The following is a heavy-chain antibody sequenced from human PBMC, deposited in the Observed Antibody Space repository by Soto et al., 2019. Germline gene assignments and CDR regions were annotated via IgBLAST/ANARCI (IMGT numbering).Heavy chain of an antibody. J-gene: IGHJ4*02. D-gene: IGHD2-2*01. Sequence: GGSLRLSCVASGHTFQNYAMTWVRQAPGKGLEWVSAISGSGGSTYYADSVKGRFTISRDNSKNTLYLQMNSLRAEDTAVYYCAKSEGVVPAAQYYFDYWGQGTLITVSS. CDR3: AKSEGVVPAAQYYFDY. V-gene: IGHV3-23*01. CDR1: GHTFQNYA. CDR2: ISGSGGST.